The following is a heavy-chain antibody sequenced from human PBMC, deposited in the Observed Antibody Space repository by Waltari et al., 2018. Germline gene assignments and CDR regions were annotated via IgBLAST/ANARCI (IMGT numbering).Heavy chain of an antibody. CDR3: ARDRFGDP. CDR1: GFTFSSYG. J-gene: IGHJ5*02. Sequence: VQLVESGGGVVQPGRSLRLSCAASGFTFSSYGMHWVRQAPGKGLEWVSSISSSSSYRDYADSVKGRFTISRDNAKNSLYLQMNSLRAEDTAVYYCARDRFGDPWGQGTLVTVSS. D-gene: IGHD3-10*01. CDR2: ISSSSSYR. V-gene: IGHV3-21*01.